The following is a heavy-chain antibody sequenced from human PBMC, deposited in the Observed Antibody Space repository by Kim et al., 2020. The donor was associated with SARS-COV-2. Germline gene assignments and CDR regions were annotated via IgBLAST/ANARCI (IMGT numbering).Heavy chain of an antibody. Sequence: GGSLRLSCSASGFTFSSYAMHWVRQAPGKGLEYVSAISSNGGSTYYADSVKGRFTISRDNSKNTLYLQMSSLRAEDTAVYYCVKTLVDTAMVKAMDVWGQGTTVTVSS. CDR2: ISSNGGST. CDR3: VKTLVDTAMVKAMDV. V-gene: IGHV3-64D*09. D-gene: IGHD5-18*01. CDR1: GFTFSSYA. J-gene: IGHJ6*02.